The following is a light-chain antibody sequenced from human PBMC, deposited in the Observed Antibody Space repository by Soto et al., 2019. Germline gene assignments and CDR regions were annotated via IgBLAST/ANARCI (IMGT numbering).Light chain of an antibody. J-gene: IGLJ1*01. CDR3: CSYTRTSNHYF. CDR2: EAS. V-gene: IGLV2-18*02. Sequence: QSVLTQPPSVSGSPGQSVTISCTGTSTDFVSYNRVSWYQQPPGTAPKLIIYEASNRPSGVPDRFSGSKSGNTASLTISGLQAEDEAVYYCCSYTRTSNHYFFGSGTKVTVL. CDR1: STDFVSYNR.